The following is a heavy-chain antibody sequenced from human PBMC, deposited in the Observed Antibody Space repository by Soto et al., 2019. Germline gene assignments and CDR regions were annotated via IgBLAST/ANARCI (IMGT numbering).Heavy chain of an antibody. CDR3: AKESSRFFDWLAKPARYFDS. D-gene: IGHD3-9*01. Sequence: EVLLLESGGGLVQPGGSLTVSCEASGFTFSRSAMSWVRQAPGKGLEWVSGISGSGDSPSYADSVLGRFTISRDNYKDTVYLVMDSLRADDTAVYYCAKESSRFFDWLAKPARYFDSWGQGTLVSVSS. J-gene: IGHJ4*02. CDR1: GFTFSRSA. CDR2: ISGSGDSP. V-gene: IGHV3-23*01.